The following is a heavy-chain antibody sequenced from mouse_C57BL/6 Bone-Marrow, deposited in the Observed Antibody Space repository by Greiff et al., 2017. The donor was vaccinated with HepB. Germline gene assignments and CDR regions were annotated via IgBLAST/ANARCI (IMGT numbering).Heavy chain of an antibody. Sequence: EVQLVESGGGLVKPGASLKFSCAASGFTFSNYNMHWVRQRPEKRLEWVGTISGGGGNTYYPDSLKGRVTITRDKAKNTLYLQISSLTSEDTALYYCATYSDYSGFGYWGQGTMVTVSA. CDR1: GFTFSNYN. V-gene: IGHV5-9*01. CDR2: ISGGGGNT. CDR3: ATYSDYSGFGY. J-gene: IGHJ3*01. D-gene: IGHD2-13*01.